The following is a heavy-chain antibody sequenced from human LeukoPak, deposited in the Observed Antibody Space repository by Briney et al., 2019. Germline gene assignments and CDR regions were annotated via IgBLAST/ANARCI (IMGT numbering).Heavy chain of an antibody. D-gene: IGHD6-13*01. CDR2: IYPDGREK. Sequence: GGSLRLSCAASGFTFSSYSMNWVRQAPGKGLEWVANIYPDGREKYYAAAVKGRFTISRDNAKNSLDLQMNSLRAEDTAVYYCASERPSSSWYDYWGQGTLVTVSS. V-gene: IGHV3-7*01. CDR1: GFTFSSYS. CDR3: ASERPSSSWYDY. J-gene: IGHJ4*02.